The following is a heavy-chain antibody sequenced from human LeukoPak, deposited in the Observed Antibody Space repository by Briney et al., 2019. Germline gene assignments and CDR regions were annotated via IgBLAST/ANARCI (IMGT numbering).Heavy chain of an antibody. CDR2: IYNSGSKT. CDR3: AKDVVPDSGWDLDY. J-gene: IGHJ4*02. D-gene: IGHD6-19*01. Sequence: GGPLRLSCAGSGFTFSTYSMTWVRQGPGKGLEWVSSIYNSGSKTFYADSVKGRFTISRDNSKNTVYPQMNSLRVEDTAVYYCAKDVVPDSGWDLDYWGQGTLVTVSS. CDR1: GFTFSTYS. V-gene: IGHV3-23*01.